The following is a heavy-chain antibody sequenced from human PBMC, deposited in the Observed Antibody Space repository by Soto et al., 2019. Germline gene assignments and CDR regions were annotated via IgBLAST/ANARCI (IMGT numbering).Heavy chain of an antibody. CDR2: TNPNSTKT. Sequence: QVQLVQSGAEVKKPGASVNVSCKTTGYTFTSYDIYSVRQPTGQGLERMGWTNPNSTKTGHAQKFHGRVNMSGNSSISTPYLELRSLTSDDAAVYFCARRVFSSGWGDWYFDLWGRGTRVTVSS. J-gene: IGHJ2*01. CDR3: ARRVFSSGWGDWYFDL. V-gene: IGHV1-8*01. CDR1: GYTFTSYD. D-gene: IGHD6-25*01.